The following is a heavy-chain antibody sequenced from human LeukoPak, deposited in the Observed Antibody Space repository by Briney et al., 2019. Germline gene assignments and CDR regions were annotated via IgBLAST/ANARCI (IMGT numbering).Heavy chain of an antibody. CDR1: GFTFSSYA. CDR2: ISGSGGST. CDR3: AGGYSYGYYYFDY. V-gene: IGHV3-23*01. Sequence: PGGSLRLSCAASGFTFSSYAMSWVRQAPGKGLEWVSAISGSGGSTYYADSVKGRFTISRDNAKNTLYLQMNSLRVEDTAVYYCAGGYSYGYYYFDYWGQGTLVTVSS. D-gene: IGHD5-18*01. J-gene: IGHJ4*02.